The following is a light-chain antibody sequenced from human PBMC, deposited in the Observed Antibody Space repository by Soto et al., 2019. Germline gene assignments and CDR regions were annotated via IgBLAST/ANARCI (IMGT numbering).Light chain of an antibody. CDR3: QQRSNWLFT. CDR2: DAS. Sequence: SLSPGERATLSCRASQSVSSYLAWYQQKPGQAPRLLIYDASNRATGIPAKFSGSGSGTDFTFTISSLEPEDFAVYYCQQRSNWLFTFGPGTKVDIK. V-gene: IGKV3-11*01. J-gene: IGKJ3*01. CDR1: QSVSSY.